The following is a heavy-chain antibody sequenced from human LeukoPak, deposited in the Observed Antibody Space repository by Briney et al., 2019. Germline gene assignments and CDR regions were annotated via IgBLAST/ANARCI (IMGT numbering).Heavy chain of an antibody. CDR2: IYYSGTT. D-gene: IGHD6-13*01. V-gene: IGHV4-59*01. Sequence: SETLSLTCTVSDGSISSYYWSWIRQPPGKGLEWIGYIYYSGTTNYNSSLKSRVTISVDTSKNQFSLKLSSVTAADTAVYYCARVSAAAGSTWFDPWGQGTLVTVSS. J-gene: IGHJ5*02. CDR1: DGSISSYY. CDR3: ARVSAAAGSTWFDP.